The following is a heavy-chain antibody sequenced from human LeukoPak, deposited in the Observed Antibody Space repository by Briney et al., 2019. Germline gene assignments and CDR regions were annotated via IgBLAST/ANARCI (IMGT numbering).Heavy chain of an antibody. J-gene: IGHJ4*02. V-gene: IGHV3-30-3*01. CDR1: GFTFSSYA. Sequence: GGSLRLSCAASGFTFSSYAMHWVRQAPGKGLEWVAVISHDGSNKYYADSVKGRFTISRDNSKNTLYLQMNSLRAEDTAVYYCARDGALTMYYFDYWGQGTLVTVSS. D-gene: IGHD1-26*01. CDR3: ARDGALTMYYFDY. CDR2: ISHDGSNK.